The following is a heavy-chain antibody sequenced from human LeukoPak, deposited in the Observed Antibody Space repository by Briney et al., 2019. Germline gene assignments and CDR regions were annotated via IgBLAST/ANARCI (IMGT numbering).Heavy chain of an antibody. J-gene: IGHJ6*03. CDR3: AKGSRPGYSYGPREYYYYMDV. Sequence: GGSLRLSCAASGFTFSDYYMSWIRQAPGKGLEWVSSITRSSYIYYADSVKGRFTISRDNAKNTLYLQMNSLRAEDTAVYYCAKGSRPGYSYGPREYYYYMDVWGKGTTVTVSS. CDR2: ITRSSYI. V-gene: IGHV3-69-1*01. CDR1: GFTFSDYY. D-gene: IGHD5-18*01.